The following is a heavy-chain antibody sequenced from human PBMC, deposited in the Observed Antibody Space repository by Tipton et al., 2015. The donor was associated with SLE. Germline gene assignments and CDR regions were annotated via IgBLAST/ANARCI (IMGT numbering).Heavy chain of an antibody. J-gene: IGHJ3*02. D-gene: IGHD3-3*01. V-gene: IGHV4-34*01. Sequence: LRLSCAVYGGSFSGYYWSWIRQPPGKGLEWIGEINHSGSTNYNPSLKSRVTISVDTSKNQFSLKLSSVTAADTAVYYCAVYDFWSGYWAFDIWGQGTMVTVSS. CDR1: GGSFSGYY. CDR2: INHSGST. CDR3: AVYDFWSGYWAFDI.